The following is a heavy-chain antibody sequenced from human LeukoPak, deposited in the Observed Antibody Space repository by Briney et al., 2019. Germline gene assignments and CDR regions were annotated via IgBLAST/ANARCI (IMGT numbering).Heavy chain of an antibody. Sequence: ASETLSLNCSVSGVSINSNYGAWIRQPPGKGLEWIASLSYSGSTYYAPSLRRRLSTSVDTSKNQFSLKLTSVTAADTAVYYCVAYHLLWDWFDPWGQGTLVTVSS. V-gene: IGHV4-39*07. CDR1: GVSINSNY. CDR3: VAYHLLWDWFDP. D-gene: IGHD2-15*01. CDR2: LSYSGST. J-gene: IGHJ5*02.